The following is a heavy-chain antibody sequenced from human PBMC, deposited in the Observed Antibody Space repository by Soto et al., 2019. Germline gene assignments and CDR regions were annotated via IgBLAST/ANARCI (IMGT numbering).Heavy chain of an antibody. CDR2: IYDSGIT. Sequence: QVQLQESGPGLVKPSETLSLTCSVSGASLASYYWGWIRLSPGKGLEWIAYIYDSGITMYNPSLKSLDTMSVDTSNNHFSLNLTSVTAADTAVYYCARGAAFWFDPWGQGTLVTVSS. CDR3: ARGAAFWFDP. CDR1: GASLASYY. J-gene: IGHJ5*02. V-gene: IGHV4-59*01. D-gene: IGHD2-15*01.